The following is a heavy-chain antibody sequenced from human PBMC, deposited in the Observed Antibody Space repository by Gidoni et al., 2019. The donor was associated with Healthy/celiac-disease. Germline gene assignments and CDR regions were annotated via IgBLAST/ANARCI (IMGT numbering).Heavy chain of an antibody. D-gene: IGHD3-22*01. J-gene: IGHJ4*02. Sequence: QVTLKESGPVLVKPTETLTLTCTVSGFSLRNARMGVSWIRQPPGKALEWLAHIFSNDAKSYSTSLKSRLTISKDTSKSQVVLTMTNMDPVDTATYYCARFTYYYDSSGYYYGFLYYFDYWGQGTLVTVSS. V-gene: IGHV2-26*01. CDR1: GFSLRNARMG. CDR2: IFSNDAK. CDR3: ARFTYYYDSSGYYYGFLYYFDY.